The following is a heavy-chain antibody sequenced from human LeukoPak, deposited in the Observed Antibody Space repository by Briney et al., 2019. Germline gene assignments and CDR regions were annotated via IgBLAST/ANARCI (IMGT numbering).Heavy chain of an antibody. Sequence: QPGGSLRLSCAASGFTFSTYAMTWVRQAPGKGLGWVSAISGSGGSTYYADSVKGRFTISRDNAKNSLYLQMNSLRDEDTAVYYCASSPGYSSGWDAFDIWGQGTMVTVSS. J-gene: IGHJ3*02. CDR3: ASSPGYSSGWDAFDI. CDR1: GFTFSTYA. D-gene: IGHD6-19*01. CDR2: ISGSGGST. V-gene: IGHV3-23*01.